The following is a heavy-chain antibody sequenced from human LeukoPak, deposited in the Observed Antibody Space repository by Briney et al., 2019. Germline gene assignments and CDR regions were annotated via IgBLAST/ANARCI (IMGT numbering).Heavy chain of an antibody. CDR3: ARDGRYCSSTSCYYYMDV. D-gene: IGHD2-2*01. J-gene: IGHJ6*03. CDR2: IYHSGST. Sequence: SGTLSLTCAVSGGSISSSNWWSWVRQPPGKGLEWIGEIYHSGSTNYNPSLKSRVTISVDKSKNQFSLKLSSVTAADTAVYYCARDGRYCSSTSCYYYMDVWGKGTTVTISS. V-gene: IGHV4-4*02. CDR1: GGSISSSNW.